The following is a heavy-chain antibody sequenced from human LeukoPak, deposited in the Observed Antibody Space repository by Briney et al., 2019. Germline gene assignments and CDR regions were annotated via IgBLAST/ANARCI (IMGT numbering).Heavy chain of an antibody. CDR2: ISWNSGGI. CDR3: AKGTGRYWTFFDS. V-gene: IGHV3-9*01. CDR1: GFTFGDYA. Sequence: PGGSLRLSCAASGFTFGDYAMHWVRQAPGKGLEGVSGISWNSGGIDYAHSVKGRFTISRDTAKNSLYLQMNSLRPEDTALYYCAKGTGRYWTFFDSWGQGTLVTVSS. J-gene: IGHJ4*02. D-gene: IGHD1-26*01.